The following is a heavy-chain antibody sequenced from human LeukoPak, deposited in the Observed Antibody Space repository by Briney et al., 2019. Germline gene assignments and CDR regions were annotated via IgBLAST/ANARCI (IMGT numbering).Heavy chain of an antibody. D-gene: IGHD3-10*01. CDR1: GYSFTNYW. CDR3: ATHWLYNIGWDDSGGY. Sequence: GESLKISCKGSGYSFTNYWIGWVRQMPGKGLEWMGIIYPGDSTTRYSPSFQGQVTISADKSITTAYLQWSSLRASDTAMYYCATHWLYNIGWDDSGGYWGQGTLVTVSS. CDR2: IYPGDSTT. V-gene: IGHV5-51*01. J-gene: IGHJ4*02.